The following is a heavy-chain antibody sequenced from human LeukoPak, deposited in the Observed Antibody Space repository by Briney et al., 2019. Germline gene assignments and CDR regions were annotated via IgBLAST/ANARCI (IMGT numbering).Heavy chain of an antibody. D-gene: IGHD3-10*01. J-gene: IGHJ4*02. CDR1: GYTFTGYY. CDR2: INPNSGGT. Sequence: ASVKVSCKASGYTFTGYYMHWVRQAPGQGLEWIGWINPNSGGTNYAQKFQGRVTMTRDTSISTAYMELSRLRSDDTAVYYCAKTLPVYGSGSYDYWGQGTLVTVSS. V-gene: IGHV1-2*02. CDR3: AKTLPVYGSGSYDY.